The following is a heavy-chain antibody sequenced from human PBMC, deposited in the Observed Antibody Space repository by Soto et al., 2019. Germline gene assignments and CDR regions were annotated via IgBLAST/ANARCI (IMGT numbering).Heavy chain of an antibody. Sequence: ASVKVSCKASGYSFTDYHIHWVRQAPGQGLEWLGRINPKSGGTSTAQKFQGWVTMTTDTSISTASMGLTRLTSDDTAIYYCARGDSTDCSNGVCSFFYNHDMDVWGQGTTVTVSS. V-gene: IGHV1-2*04. CDR3: ARGDSTDCSNGVCSFFYNHDMDV. CDR2: INPKSGGT. CDR1: GYSFTDYH. J-gene: IGHJ6*02. D-gene: IGHD2-8*01.